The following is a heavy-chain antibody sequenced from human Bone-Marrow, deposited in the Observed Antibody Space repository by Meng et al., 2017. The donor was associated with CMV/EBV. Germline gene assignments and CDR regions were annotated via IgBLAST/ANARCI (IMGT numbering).Heavy chain of an antibody. V-gene: IGHV3-30*02. CDR1: GFTFSSYG. D-gene: IGHD1-26*01. J-gene: IGHJ3*01. Sequence: GGSLRLSCAASGFTFSSYGMHWVRQAPGKGLEWVAFIRYDGSNKYYADSVKGRFTTSRDNSKNTLYLQMNSLRTEDTAVYYCATSYSGTGWHAFDLWGQGTMVTVSS. CDR3: ATSYSGTGWHAFDL. CDR2: IRYDGSNK.